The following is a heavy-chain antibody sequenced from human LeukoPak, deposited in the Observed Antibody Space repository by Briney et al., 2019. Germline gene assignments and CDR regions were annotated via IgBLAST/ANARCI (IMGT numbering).Heavy chain of an antibody. CDR3: ARNPAYCTSTSCYNDY. CDR1: GYTFTGYY. D-gene: IGHD2-2*02. J-gene: IGHJ4*02. CDR2: INPNSGAT. Sequence: ASVKVSCKASGYTFTGYYMHWVRQAPGQGLEWMGWINPNSGATTYAQRFQGRVTMTRDTSISTAYMELSRLRSDDTAVYYCARNPAYCTSTSCYNDYWGQGTLVTVSS. V-gene: IGHV1-2*02.